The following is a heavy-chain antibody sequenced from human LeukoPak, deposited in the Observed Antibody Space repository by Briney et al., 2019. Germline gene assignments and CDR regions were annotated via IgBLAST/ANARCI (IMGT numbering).Heavy chain of an antibody. CDR3: ARARNYVYYYYGMDV. J-gene: IGHJ6*02. CDR1: GGSFSGYY. CDR2: INHSGST. Sequence: SETLSLTCAVYGGSFSGYYWSWIRQPPGKGLEWIGEINHSGSTNYNPSLKSRVTISVDTSKNQFSLKLSSVTAADTAVYYRARARNYVYYYYGMDVWGQGTTVTVSS. D-gene: IGHD1-7*01. V-gene: IGHV4-34*01.